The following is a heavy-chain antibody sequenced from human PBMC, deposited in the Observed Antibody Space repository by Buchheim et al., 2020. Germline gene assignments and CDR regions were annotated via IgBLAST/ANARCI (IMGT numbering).Heavy chain of an antibody. CDR3: ARGRGFYFPFY. Sequence: QVRLVQSGAEVKKPGASAKVSCKASGYSFTSFDINWVRQATGQGLEWMGGINTATGDTAYAQKFQGRVTLTRDTSITTDYLELGALTSADTAVYYCARGRGFYFPFYWGQGTL. D-gene: IGHD2/OR15-2a*01. V-gene: IGHV1-8*01. CDR2: INTATGDT. J-gene: IGHJ4*02. CDR1: GYSFTSFD.